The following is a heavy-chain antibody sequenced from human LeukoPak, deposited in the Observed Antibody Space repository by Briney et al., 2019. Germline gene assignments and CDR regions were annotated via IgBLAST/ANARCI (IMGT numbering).Heavy chain of an antibody. CDR1: GFTLSSYG. D-gene: IGHD2-2*01. CDR3: ARGRCSSTSCYAPATALYYYYYMDV. V-gene: IGHV3-23*01. CDR2: ISPGGDKP. Sequence: GGSLRLSCAASGFTLSSYGMSWVRQAPGKGLGWVSGISPGGDKPYYADSVRGRFTISRDNSKNTMYLQMNSLRAEDTAVYYCARGRCSSTSCYAPATALYYYYYMDVWGKGTTVTISS. J-gene: IGHJ6*03.